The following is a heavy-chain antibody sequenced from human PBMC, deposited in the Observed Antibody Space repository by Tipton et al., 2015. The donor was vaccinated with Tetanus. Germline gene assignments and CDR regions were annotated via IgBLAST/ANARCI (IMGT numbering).Heavy chain of an antibody. V-gene: IGHV4-34*01. D-gene: IGHD2-21*01. J-gene: IGHJ6*02. CDR3: ARDIAVSGVDA. CDR1: GGSFSGYY. CDR2: ISHSGTT. Sequence: TLSLTCAVYGGSFSGYYWSWIRQTPGKGLEWIGAISHSGTTAYNPSLKSRVSMSVDASNNQFSLMLSSVTAADTGIYYCARDIAVSGVDAWGQGTPVTVSS.